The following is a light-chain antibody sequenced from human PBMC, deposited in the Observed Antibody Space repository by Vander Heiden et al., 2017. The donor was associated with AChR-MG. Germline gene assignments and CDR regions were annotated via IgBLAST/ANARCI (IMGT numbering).Light chain of an antibody. CDR1: SSNIGAGYD. CDR2: GNS. CDR3: QSYDSSLSGSVV. Sequence: QSVLTQPPSVSGAPGQRVTISCTGSSSNIGAGYDVNWYQQLPGTAPKRLIYGNSNRPSGVPDRFSGSKSGTSASLAITGLQAEDEADYYCQSYDSSLSGSVVFGGGTKLTVL. J-gene: IGLJ2*01. V-gene: IGLV1-40*01.